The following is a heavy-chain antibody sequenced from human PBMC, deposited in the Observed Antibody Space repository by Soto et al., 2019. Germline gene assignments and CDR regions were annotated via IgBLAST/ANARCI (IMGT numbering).Heavy chain of an antibody. CDR1: GGSLSSGYYY. CDR2: INHSGSA. V-gene: IGHV4-34*01. CDR3: AKRRERYYDFWSARAPSWFDP. J-gene: IGHJ5*02. D-gene: IGHD3-3*01. Sequence: SETLSLTCSVSGGSLSSGYYYWSWIRQPPGKGLEWIGEINHSGSANYNPSLKSRATISVDTSKNQFSLKLRSVTAADTAVYYCAKRRERYYDFWSARAPSWFDPWGQGTLVIVSS.